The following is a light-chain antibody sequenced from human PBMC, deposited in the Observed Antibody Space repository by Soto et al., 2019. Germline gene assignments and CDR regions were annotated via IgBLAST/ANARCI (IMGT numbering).Light chain of an antibody. CDR1: QSISSR. CDR3: QQSYSTLWT. Sequence: DIQMTQSPSSLSASVGDRVTIPCRASQSISSRLNWYQQKPGKAPKLLIYGASHLQSGVPSRFSGSVSGTDFTLTISSLQPEDFATYYCQQSYSTLWTFGQGTKVEIK. J-gene: IGKJ1*01. CDR2: GAS. V-gene: IGKV1-39*01.